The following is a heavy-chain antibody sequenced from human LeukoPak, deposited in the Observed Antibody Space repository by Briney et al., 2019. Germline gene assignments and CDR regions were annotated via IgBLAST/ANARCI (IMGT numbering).Heavy chain of an antibody. Sequence: ASVKVSCKASVYTFTSYGISWVRQAPGQGLEWMGWISAYNGNTNYAQKLQGRVTMTTDTSTSTAYMELRSLRSDDTAVYYCARDQWLRWGDYFDYWGQGTLVTVSS. J-gene: IGHJ4*02. CDR1: VYTFTSYG. CDR2: ISAYNGNT. CDR3: ARDQWLRWGDYFDY. D-gene: IGHD5-12*01. V-gene: IGHV1-18*01.